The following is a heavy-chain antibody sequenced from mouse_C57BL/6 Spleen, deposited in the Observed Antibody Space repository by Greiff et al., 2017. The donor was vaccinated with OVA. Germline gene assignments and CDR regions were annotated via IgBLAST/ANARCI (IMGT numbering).Heavy chain of an antibody. V-gene: IGHV5-17*01. Sequence: DVHLVESGGGLVKPGGSLKLSCAASGFTFSDYGMHWVRQAPEKGLEWVAYISSGSSTIYYADTVKGRFTISRDNAKNTLFLQMTSLRSEDTAMYYCAREGSYYYGSSSFDYWGQGTTLTVSS. CDR1: GFTFSDYG. D-gene: IGHD1-1*01. J-gene: IGHJ2*01. CDR2: ISSGSSTI. CDR3: AREGSYYYGSSSFDY.